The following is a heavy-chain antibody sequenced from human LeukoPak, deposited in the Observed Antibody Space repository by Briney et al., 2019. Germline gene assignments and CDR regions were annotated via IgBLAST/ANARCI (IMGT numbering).Heavy chain of an antibody. D-gene: IGHD3-9*01. V-gene: IGHV1-18*04. CDR3: ARRNILTGYYKSEDYYYYYYMDV. J-gene: IGHJ6*03. CDR2: IIAYNGNT. CDR1: GYTFTGYY. Sequence: ASVKVSCKAPGYTFTGYYMHWVRQAPGQGLEWMGWIIAYNGNTNYAQKLQGRVTMTTDTSTSTAYMELRSLRSDDTAVYYCARRNILTGYYKSEDYYYYYYMDVWGKGTTVTISS.